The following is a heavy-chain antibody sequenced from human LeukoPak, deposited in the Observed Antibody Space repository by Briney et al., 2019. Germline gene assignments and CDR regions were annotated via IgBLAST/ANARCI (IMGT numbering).Heavy chain of an antibody. CDR3: AREDIVVVPAAIEVYYYYYMDV. J-gene: IGHJ6*03. V-gene: IGHV3-30-3*01. CDR1: GFTFSSYA. D-gene: IGHD2-2*02. CDR2: ISYDGSNK. Sequence: GGSRRLSCAASGFTFSSYAMRWVRQAPGKGLEWVAVISYDGSNKYYADSVKGRFTISRDNSKNTLYLQMNSLRAEDTAVYYCAREDIVVVPAAIEVYYYYYMDVWGKGTTVTVSS.